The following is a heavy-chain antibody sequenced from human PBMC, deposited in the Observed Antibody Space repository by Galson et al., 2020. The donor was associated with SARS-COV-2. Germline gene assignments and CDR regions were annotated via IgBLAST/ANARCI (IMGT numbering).Heavy chain of an antibody. CDR3: ASGPSWLDY. CDR1: GFTFSSYA. J-gene: IGHJ4*02. Sequence: TGGSLRLSCAASGFTFSSYAMHWVRQAPGKGLEWVALISYDGSNKYYADSVKGRFTISRDNSKNTLYLQMNSLRAEDTAFYYCASGPSWLDYWGQGTLVTVSS. CDR2: ISYDGSNK. V-gene: IGHV3-30-3*01. D-gene: IGHD6-13*01.